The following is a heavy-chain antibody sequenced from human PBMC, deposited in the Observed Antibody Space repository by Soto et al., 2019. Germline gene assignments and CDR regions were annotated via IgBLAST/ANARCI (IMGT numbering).Heavy chain of an antibody. J-gene: IGHJ5*02. CDR3: ARARRRIVVVTAAMPTDWFDP. Sequence: QVQLVQSGAEVKKPGSSVKVSCKASGGTFSSYAISWVRQAPGQGLEWMGGIIPIFGTANYAQKFQGRVTITADEPTSKAYMELSSLRAVATDVYYCARARRRIVVVTAAMPTDWFDPWGQGTLVTVSS. CDR2: IIPIFGTA. D-gene: IGHD2-2*01. CDR1: GGTFSSYA. V-gene: IGHV1-69*01.